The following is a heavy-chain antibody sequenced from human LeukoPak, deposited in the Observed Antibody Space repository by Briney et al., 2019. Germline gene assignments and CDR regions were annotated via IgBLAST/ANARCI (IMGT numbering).Heavy chain of an antibody. CDR3: ARDLSGVYDFWSGYYGMDV. CDR1: GFTFSSYW. V-gene: IGHV3-7*01. Sequence: TGGSLRLSCAAPGFTFSSYWMSWVRQAPGKGLEWVANIKQDGSEKYYVDSVKGRFTISRDNAKNSLYLQMNSLRAEDTAVYYCARDLSGVYDFWSGYYGMDVWGQGTTVTVSS. CDR2: IKQDGSEK. D-gene: IGHD3-3*01. J-gene: IGHJ6*02.